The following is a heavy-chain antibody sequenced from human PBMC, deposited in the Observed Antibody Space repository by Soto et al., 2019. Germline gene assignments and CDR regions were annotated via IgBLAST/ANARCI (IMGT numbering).Heavy chain of an antibody. CDR3: ASDNYDSGGYCSHFDY. CDR1: GFTFSSYA. J-gene: IGHJ4*02. V-gene: IGHV3-23*01. CDR2: ISGSGVGT. D-gene: IGHD3-22*01. Sequence: GGSLILSCAASGFTFSSYAMTWVRQAPGKGLEWVSAISGSGVGTYYADSVKGRFTVSRDNSKNTLYLQMNSLSAEDTAVYYCASDNYDSGGYCSHFDYWGQGTLVTGSS.